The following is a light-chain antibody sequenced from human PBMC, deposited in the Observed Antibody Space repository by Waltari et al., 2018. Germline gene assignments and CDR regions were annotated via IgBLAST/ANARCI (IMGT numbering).Light chain of an antibody. CDR3: QQYKSYKT. J-gene: IGKJ1*01. CDR2: GAS. V-gene: IGKV1-5*03. Sequence: DIQMTQSPSTLSASVGDTVINSCRASQRITTSLAWYQQKPGKAPDVLIYGASNLESGVPSRFSGSGSGTEFTLTISSLQPDDFATYYCQQYKSYKTFGQGTRVEIK. CDR1: QRITTS.